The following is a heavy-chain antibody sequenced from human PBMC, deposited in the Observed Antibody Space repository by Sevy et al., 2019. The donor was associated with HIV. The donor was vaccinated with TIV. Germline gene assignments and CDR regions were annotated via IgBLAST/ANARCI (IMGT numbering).Heavy chain of an antibody. CDR2: INEDGREK. CDR1: GFTCSNSR. CDR3: ARWDFSPWFDP. V-gene: IGHV3-7*01. J-gene: IGHJ5*02. D-gene: IGHD1-26*01. Sequence: GGSLRLSCAASGFTCSNSRMTWVRQAPGKGLEWVASINEDGREKFYVDSVKGRFTISRDNAKNSLYLQMNSLGVEDSAVYYCARWDFSPWFDPWGQGTLVTVSS.